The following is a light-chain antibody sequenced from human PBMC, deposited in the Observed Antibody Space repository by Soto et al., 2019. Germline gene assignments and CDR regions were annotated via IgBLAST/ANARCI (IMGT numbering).Light chain of an antibody. Sequence: QSALTQPPSASGSPGQSVTISCTGTSTDVGGYTYVCWYQQYPGKAPKLMFYDVSQRPSGVPDRFSGSKSGTTASLTGSGHQGEDAADYYCSSYGGRYGYVFGTGTKVTVL. V-gene: IGLV2-8*01. CDR3: SSYGGRYGYV. CDR2: DVS. J-gene: IGLJ1*01. CDR1: STDVGGYTY.